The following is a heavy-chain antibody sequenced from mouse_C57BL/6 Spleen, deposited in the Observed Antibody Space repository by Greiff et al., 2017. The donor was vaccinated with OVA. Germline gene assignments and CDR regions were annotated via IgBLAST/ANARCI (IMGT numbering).Heavy chain of an antibody. V-gene: IGHV5-17*01. J-gene: IGHJ1*03. CDR3: ANDGYYWYFDV. D-gene: IGHD2-3*01. Sequence: EVMLVESGGGLVKPGGSLKLSCAASGFTFSDYGMHWVRQAPEKGLEWVAYISSGSSTIYYADTVKGRFTISRDNAKNTLFLQMTSLRSEDTAMYYCANDGYYWYFDVWGTGTTVTVSS. CDR1: GFTFSDYG. CDR2: ISSGSSTI.